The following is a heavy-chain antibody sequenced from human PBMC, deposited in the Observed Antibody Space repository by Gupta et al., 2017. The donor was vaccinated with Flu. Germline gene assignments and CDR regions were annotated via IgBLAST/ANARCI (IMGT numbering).Heavy chain of an antibody. CDR1: GFTFSDYY. CDR2: ISSSSLYT. Sequence: QVQLVESGGGLVKPGGSLRLSCAASGFTFSDYYMIWIRQAPGKGLEWVSYISSSSLYTNYADSVKGRFTISRNDAKNSLYLQMNSLRVEDTAVYYCTTPHPYNINWTPGLPASWGQGTLVTVSS. J-gene: IGHJ5*02. V-gene: IGHV3-11*05. D-gene: IGHD1-1*01. CDR3: TTPHPYNINWTPGLPAS.